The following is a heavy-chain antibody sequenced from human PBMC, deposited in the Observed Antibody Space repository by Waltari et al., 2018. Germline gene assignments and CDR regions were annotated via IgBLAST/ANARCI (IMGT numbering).Heavy chain of an antibody. CDR1: GGTFSSYA. Sequence: QVQLVQSGAEVKKPGSSVKVSCKASGGTFSSYALGWVRQAPGQGLEWMGGIIPILGIANYAQKFQGRVTITADKSTSTAYMELSSLRSEDTAVYYCARDRSRLVRGAFDIWGQGTMVTVSS. CDR2: IIPILGIA. CDR3: ARDRSRLVRGAFDI. V-gene: IGHV1-69*10. J-gene: IGHJ3*02. D-gene: IGHD3-9*01.